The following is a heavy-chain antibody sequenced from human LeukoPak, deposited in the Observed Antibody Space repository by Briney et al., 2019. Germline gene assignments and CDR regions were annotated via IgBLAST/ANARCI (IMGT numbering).Heavy chain of an antibody. V-gene: IGHV3-64*01. Sequence: GGSLRLSCAASGFTFSNYIMHWVRQAPGKGLEDVSAISSNGNSTYYANSVKGRFTISRDNSKNTLYLQMGRLRADDMAVYYCVRDIGVFFPPRWGQGTLVTVSS. D-gene: IGHD2-8*01. J-gene: IGHJ4*02. CDR1: GFTFSNYI. CDR2: ISSNGNST. CDR3: VRDIGVFFPPR.